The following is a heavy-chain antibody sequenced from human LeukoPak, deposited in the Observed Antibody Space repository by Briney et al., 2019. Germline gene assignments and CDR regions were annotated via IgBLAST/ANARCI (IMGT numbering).Heavy chain of an antibody. CDR2: IYYSVST. D-gene: IGHD1-26*01. J-gene: IGHJ3*02. CDR1: GGSVRITTYY. V-gene: IGHV4-39*01. Sequence: SETLSLTCTVSGGSVRITTYYWGWIRQPPGKGLEWIGSIYYSVSTYYNPSLKSRLTTSVDTSKKQFSLKLSSVTAADTAVYYCARPPVEVTLDGFDIWGQGTMVTVSS. CDR3: ARPPVEVTLDGFDI.